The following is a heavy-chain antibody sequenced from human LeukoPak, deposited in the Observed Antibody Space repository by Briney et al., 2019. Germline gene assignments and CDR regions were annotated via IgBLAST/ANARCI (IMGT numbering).Heavy chain of an antibody. CDR3: ARGRSGVAAAGINGWFDP. D-gene: IGHD6-13*01. J-gene: IGHJ5*02. V-gene: IGHV4-30-4*08. CDR1: GGSISSYY. CDR2: IYYSGST. Sequence: PSETLSLTCTVSGGSISSYYWSWIRQPPGKGLEWIGYIYYSGSTYYNPSLKSRVTISVDTSKNQFSLKLSSVTAADTAVYYCARGRSGVAAAGINGWFDPWGQGTLVTVSS.